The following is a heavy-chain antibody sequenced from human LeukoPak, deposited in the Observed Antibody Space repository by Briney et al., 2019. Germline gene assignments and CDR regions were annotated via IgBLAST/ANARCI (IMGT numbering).Heavy chain of an antibody. V-gene: IGHV3-53*01. Sequence: PGGSLRLSCAASGFTVSSNYMSWVRQAPGKGREGVSVIYSGGSTYYADSVKGRFTISRDNSKNTLYLQMNSLRAEDTAVYYCAKTYAYCSGGSCYDYWGQGTLVTVSS. CDR3: AKTYAYCSGGSCYDY. D-gene: IGHD2-15*01. CDR1: GFTVSSNY. CDR2: IYSGGST. J-gene: IGHJ4*02.